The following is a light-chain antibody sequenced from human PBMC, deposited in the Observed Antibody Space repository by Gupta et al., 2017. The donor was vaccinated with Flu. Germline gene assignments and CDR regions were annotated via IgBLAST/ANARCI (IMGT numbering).Light chain of an antibody. CDR3: AAWDVNLSAQL. CDR1: SSNLGDNY. J-gene: IGLJ2*01. Sequence: RVTISCSGSSSNLGDNYVYWCQQLPGTAPKLLVYKNDERHSGVPDRFSGSKSGTSSTLASSGLRSEDEADYYCAAWDVNLSAQLFGGWTTLTVL. CDR2: KND. V-gene: IGLV1-47*01.